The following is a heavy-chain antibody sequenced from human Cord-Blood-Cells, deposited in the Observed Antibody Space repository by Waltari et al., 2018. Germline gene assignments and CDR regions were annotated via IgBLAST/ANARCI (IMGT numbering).Heavy chain of an antibody. Sequence: QVQLVQSGAEVKKPGASVKVSCKASGYTFTGYYMHWVRQAPGQGLEWMGWINPNSRGTNYAQTFQGRVTITRDTSISTAYMGLSRLRSDDTAVYYCARILASEFENKLGIDYWRQGTLVTVSS. CDR1: GYTFTGYY. V-gene: IGHV1-2*02. CDR2: INPNSRGT. J-gene: IGHJ4*02. CDR3: ARILASEFENKLGIDY. D-gene: IGHD7-27*01.